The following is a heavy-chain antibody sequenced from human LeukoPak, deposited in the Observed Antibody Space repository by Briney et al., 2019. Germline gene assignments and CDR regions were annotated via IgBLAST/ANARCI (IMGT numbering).Heavy chain of an antibody. CDR2: INPKSGNT. Sequence: ASVKVSCRTSGYTCTVNCMHGGRQAPGQGLEWMGWINPKSGNTNYAQKFQGRVTMTRDTSISTAHMELNRLKSDHTAVYYCAPSPSTPYSFDYWGQGTLVTVSS. D-gene: IGHD2/OR15-2a*01. J-gene: IGHJ4*02. CDR3: APSPSTPYSFDY. V-gene: IGHV1-2*02. CDR1: GYTCTVNC.